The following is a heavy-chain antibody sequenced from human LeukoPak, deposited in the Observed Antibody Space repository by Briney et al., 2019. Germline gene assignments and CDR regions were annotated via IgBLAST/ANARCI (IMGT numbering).Heavy chain of an antibody. Sequence: SGGSLRLSCAASGFTFSSHGMHWVRQAPGRGLEWVAVILYDGNNKYYADSVKGRFTISRDNSKSTLYLQVNSLRAENAAVYYCAKIAFSGSYYGGFDYWGQGTLVTVSS. CDR3: AKIAFSGSYYGGFDY. J-gene: IGHJ4*02. CDR1: GFTFSSHG. D-gene: IGHD1-26*01. V-gene: IGHV3-30*18. CDR2: ILYDGNNK.